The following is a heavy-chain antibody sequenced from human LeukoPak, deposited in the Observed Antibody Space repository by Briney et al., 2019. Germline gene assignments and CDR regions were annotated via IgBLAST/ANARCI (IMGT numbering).Heavy chain of an antibody. CDR3: ARGYDSSGYYSFFEPAADDY. D-gene: IGHD3-22*01. CDR2: MYYGGNT. Sequence: SETLSLTCTVSGASISSYYWSWIRQSPGKGLEWIGCMYYGGNTNYNPSLKSRVTMSLDTSENQFSLKLSSVTAADTAVYYCARGYDSSGYYSFFEPAADDYWGQGTLVTVSS. CDR1: GASISSYY. J-gene: IGHJ4*02. V-gene: IGHV4-59*08.